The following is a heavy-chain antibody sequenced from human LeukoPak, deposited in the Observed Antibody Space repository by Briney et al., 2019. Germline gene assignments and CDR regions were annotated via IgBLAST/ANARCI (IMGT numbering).Heavy chain of an antibody. CDR2: IYTSGST. J-gene: IGHJ4*02. Sequence: PSQTLSLTCTVSGGSISSGSYYWSWIRQPAGKGLEWTGRIYTSGSTNYNPSLKSRVAISVDTSKNQFSLKLSSVTAADTAVYYCARESWDCSGGSCYTWIWGQGTLVTVSS. CDR1: GGSISSGSYY. CDR3: ARESWDCSGGSCYTWI. D-gene: IGHD2-15*01. V-gene: IGHV4-61*02.